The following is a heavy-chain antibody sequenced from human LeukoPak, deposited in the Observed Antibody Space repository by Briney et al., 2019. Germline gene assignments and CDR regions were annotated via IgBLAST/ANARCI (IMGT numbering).Heavy chain of an antibody. D-gene: IGHD4-17*01. CDR2: IRVGSEK. J-gene: IGHJ4*02. Sequence: GGSLRLSCATSGFTFSTCGMHWFRQAPGKGLEWVAFIRVGSEKYYADSLTGRFTISRDNSKYSLYLQMNSLRAEDTDVYYCARCFDYGDYGEHLTPDYWGQGILVTVSS. CDR1: GFTFSTCG. V-gene: IGHV3-30*02. CDR3: ARCFDYGDYGEHLTPDY.